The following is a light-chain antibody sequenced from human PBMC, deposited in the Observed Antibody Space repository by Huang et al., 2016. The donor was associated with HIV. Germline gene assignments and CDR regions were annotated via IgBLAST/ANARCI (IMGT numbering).Light chain of an antibody. Sequence: EIVLTQSPATLSLSPGERATLSCRASQSVSSCLAWYQQKPGQAPRLLIYDASSRATGIPARFSGSGSGTDFTLTISSLGPEDFAVYYCQQRSNWPRTFGQGTKVEIK. J-gene: IGKJ1*01. CDR2: DAS. CDR1: QSVSSC. V-gene: IGKV3-11*01. CDR3: QQRSNWPRT.